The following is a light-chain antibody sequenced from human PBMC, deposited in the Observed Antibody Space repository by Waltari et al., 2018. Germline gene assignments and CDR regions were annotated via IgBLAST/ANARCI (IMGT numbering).Light chain of an antibody. Sequence: DIVMTQSPLSLPVTPGEPASISCNSSPSLLHRDRYSSLYWYLQKPGQSPQVLIYLGSNRASGVPDRVRGSGSGTDFTRKISRVEAEDVGVYYCMQALQTPTFGGGTKVEIK. CDR3: MQALQTPT. V-gene: IGKV2-28*01. CDR2: LGS. CDR1: PSLLHRDRYSS. J-gene: IGKJ4*01.